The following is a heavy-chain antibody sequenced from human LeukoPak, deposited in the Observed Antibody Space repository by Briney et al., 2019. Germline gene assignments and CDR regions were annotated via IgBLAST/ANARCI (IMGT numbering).Heavy chain of an antibody. V-gene: IGHV1-46*01. CDR1: GYTFTSYY. D-gene: IGHD2-15*01. CDR3: ARVIGPPIYCSGGSCYSDYYYYMDV. Sequence: ASVKVSCKASGYTFTSYYMHWVRQAPGQGLEWMGIINPSGGSTSYAQKFQGRVTMTRDTSTSTVYMELSSLRAEDTAVYYCARVIGPPIYCSGGSCYSDYYYYMDVWGKGTTVTISS. J-gene: IGHJ6*03. CDR2: INPSGGST.